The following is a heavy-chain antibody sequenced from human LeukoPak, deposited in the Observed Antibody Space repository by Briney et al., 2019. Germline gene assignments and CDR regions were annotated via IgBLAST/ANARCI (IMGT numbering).Heavy chain of an antibody. CDR2: ISSSGSTI. Sequence: GGSLRLSCAASGFTFSSYEMNWVRLAPGKGLEWVSYISSSGSTIYYADSVKGRFTISRDNAKNSLYLQMNSLRAEDTAVYYCARGRRFLEWLFHWGQGTLVTVSS. D-gene: IGHD3-3*01. V-gene: IGHV3-48*03. CDR1: GFTFSSYE. J-gene: IGHJ4*02. CDR3: ARGRRFLEWLFH.